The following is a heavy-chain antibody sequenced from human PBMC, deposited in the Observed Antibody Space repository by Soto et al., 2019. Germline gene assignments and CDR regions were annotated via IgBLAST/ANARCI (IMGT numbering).Heavy chain of an antibody. V-gene: IGHV1-3*01. D-gene: IGHD5-12*01. CDR2: IHAGNGYP. Sequence: QVQLVQSGAQVKKPGASVKVSCKASGYTFDNYALHWVRQAPGRRLEWMGWIHAGNGYPKYSQIIQGRVTITRDTSVSTVDMDLSSLRSEDTAVYYCARLQYSCYDFKLAFDIWGQGTMVTVSS. CDR1: GYTFDNYA. CDR3: ARLQYSCYDFKLAFDI. J-gene: IGHJ3*02.